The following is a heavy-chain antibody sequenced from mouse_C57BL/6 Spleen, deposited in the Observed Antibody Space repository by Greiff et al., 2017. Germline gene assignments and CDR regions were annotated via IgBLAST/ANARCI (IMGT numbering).Heavy chain of an antibody. D-gene: IGHD4-1*01. CDR3: ARWETDWDYFDY. CDR1: GYTFTSYW. Sequence: QVQLQQPGAELVMPGASVKLSCKASGYTFTSYWMHWVKQRPGQGLEWIGEIDPSDSYTNYNQKFKGKSTLTVDKSSSTAYMQLSSLTSEDSAVYYCARWETDWDYFDYWGQGTTLTVSS. CDR2: IDPSDSYT. J-gene: IGHJ2*01. V-gene: IGHV1-69*01.